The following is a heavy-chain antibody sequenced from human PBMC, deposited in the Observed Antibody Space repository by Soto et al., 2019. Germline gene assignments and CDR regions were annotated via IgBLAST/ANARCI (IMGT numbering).Heavy chain of an antibody. J-gene: IGHJ4*02. CDR3: GRDRTVVVTGIHD. CDR1: GFTFSSYA. CDR2: ISYDGSNK. D-gene: IGHD2-21*02. Sequence: QVQLVESGGGLVQPGGSLRLSCAASGFTFSSYAMHWVRQAPGKGLEWVAVISYDGSNKYYADSVKGRFTISRDNSKNTLYLQINSLRAEDTAVYYCGRDRTVVVTGIHDWGQGTLVTVSS. V-gene: IGHV3-30-3*01.